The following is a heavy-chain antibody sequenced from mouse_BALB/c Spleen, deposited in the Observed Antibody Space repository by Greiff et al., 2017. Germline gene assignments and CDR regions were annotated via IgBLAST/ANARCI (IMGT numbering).Heavy chain of an antibody. CDR1: GYTFTSYV. D-gene: IGHD2-2*01. V-gene: IGHV1-14*01. Sequence: VQLKQSGPELVKPGASVKMSCKASGYTFTSYVMHWVKQKPGQGLEWIGYINPYNDGTKYNEKFKGKATLTSDKSSSTAYMELSSLTSEDSAVYYCARENYYYGYDGWGQGTLVTVSA. J-gene: IGHJ3*01. CDR2: INPYNDGT. CDR3: ARENYYYGYDG.